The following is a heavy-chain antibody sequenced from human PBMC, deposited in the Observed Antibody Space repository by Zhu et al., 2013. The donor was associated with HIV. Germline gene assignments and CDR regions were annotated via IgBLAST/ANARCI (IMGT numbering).Heavy chain of an antibody. CDR1: GGTFSSYA. V-gene: IGHV1-69*01. D-gene: IGHD4-17*01. Sequence: QVQLVQSGAEVKKPGSSVKVSCKASGGTFSSYAISWVRQAPGQGLEWMGGIIPIFGTANYAQKFQGRVTITADESTSTAYMELSSLRSEDTAVYYCARARTNSYGDYVSDAFDIWGQGTMVTVSS. J-gene: IGHJ3*02. CDR2: IIPIFGTA. CDR3: ARARTNSYGDYVSDAFDI.